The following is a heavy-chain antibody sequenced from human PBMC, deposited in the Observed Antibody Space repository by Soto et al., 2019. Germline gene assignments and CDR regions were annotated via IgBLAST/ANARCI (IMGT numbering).Heavy chain of an antibody. D-gene: IGHD2-15*01. CDR2: ISGSGGST. CDR1: GFTLSSYG. CDR3: EKVLMGILRGNFDD. V-gene: IGHV3-23*01. Sequence: QPGRSLRLSCAASGFTLSSYGMSWVRQAPGKGLEWVSAISGSGGSTYYADSVKGRFTIYRDNSENTLYLQMNSLRVEDTDEYYCEKVLMGILRGNFDDWGQGTQVTVSS. J-gene: IGHJ4*02.